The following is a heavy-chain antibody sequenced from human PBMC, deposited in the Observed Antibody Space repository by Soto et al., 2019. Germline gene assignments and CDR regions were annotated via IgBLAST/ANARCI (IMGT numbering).Heavy chain of an antibody. CDR2: TYYRSKWYN. Sequence: SHTLSLTCAISGDSVSSNSAAWNWIRQSPSRGLEWLGRTYYRSKWYNDYAVSVKSRITINPDTSKNQFSLQLNSVTPEDTAVYYCARARAVVVPAAIANYGMDVWGQGTTVTVSS. J-gene: IGHJ6*01. CDR3: ARARAVVVPAAIANYGMDV. D-gene: IGHD2-2*02. CDR1: GDSVSSNSAA. V-gene: IGHV6-1*01.